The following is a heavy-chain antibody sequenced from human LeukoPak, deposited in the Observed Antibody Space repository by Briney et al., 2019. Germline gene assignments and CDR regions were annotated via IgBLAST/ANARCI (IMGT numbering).Heavy chain of an antibody. D-gene: IGHD6-13*01. V-gene: IGHV3-48*01. Sequence: GGSLRLSCAASGFTFSSYSMNWVRQAPGKGLEWVSYISSSSSTIYYADFVKGRFTISRDNAKNSLYLQMNSLRAEDTAVYYCARGRRGAAGTCDYWGQGTLVTVSS. CDR3: ARGRRGAAGTCDY. J-gene: IGHJ4*02. CDR1: GFTFSSYS. CDR2: ISSSSSTI.